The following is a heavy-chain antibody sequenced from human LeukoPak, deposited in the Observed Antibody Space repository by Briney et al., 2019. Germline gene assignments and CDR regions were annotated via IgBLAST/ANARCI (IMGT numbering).Heavy chain of an antibody. J-gene: IGHJ6*02. CDR1: GGTFSSYA. CDR3: ASPGVQLERPYYYGMDV. CDR2: IIPIFGTA. D-gene: IGHD1-1*01. V-gene: IGHV1-69*01. Sequence: SVKVSCTASGGTFSSYAISWVRQAPGQGLEWMGGIIPIFGTANYAQKFQGRVTITADESTSTAYMELSSLRSEDTAVYYCASPGVQLERPYYYGMDVWGQGTTVTVSS.